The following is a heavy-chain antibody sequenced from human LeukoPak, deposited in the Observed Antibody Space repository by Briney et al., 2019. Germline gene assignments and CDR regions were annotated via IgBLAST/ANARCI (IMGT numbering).Heavy chain of an antibody. CDR2: ISAYNGNT. J-gene: IGHJ5*02. CDR1: VYTFSSYI. CDR3: ARDLGSSATSTNWFDP. D-gene: IGHD6-6*01. V-gene: IGHV1-18*01. Sequence: ASVKVSCKPSVYTFSSYIISWVRQAPGQGRERMGWISAYNGNTNYAQKLQGRVTMTTDTSTTTASMELRSLRSDDTGVYYCARDLGSSATSTNWFDPWGQGTLVTVSS.